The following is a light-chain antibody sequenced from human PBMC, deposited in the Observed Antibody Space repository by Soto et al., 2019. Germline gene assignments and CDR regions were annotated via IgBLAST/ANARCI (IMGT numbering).Light chain of an antibody. CDR3: QQSYSTLGT. CDR2: AAS. Sequence: DIQMTQSPSSLSAFVGDRVTFTCRASQGINNYLAWYQQKPGEVPKVLIYAASTLQSGVPSRFSGSGSGTDFTLTITSLQPEDVATYYCQQSYSTLGTFGQGTKVEIK. CDR1: QGINNY. J-gene: IGKJ1*01. V-gene: IGKV1-27*01.